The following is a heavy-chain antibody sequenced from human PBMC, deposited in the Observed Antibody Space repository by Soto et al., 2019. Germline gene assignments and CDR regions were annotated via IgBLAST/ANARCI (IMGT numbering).Heavy chain of an antibody. D-gene: IGHD3-10*01. CDR3: ATGPGGSGSYRWFDP. V-gene: IGHV4-31*03. Sequence: SQTLSLTCTVSGGSISRGGYYWSWIRQHPGKGLEWIGEINHSGSTNYNPSLKSRVTISVDTSKNQFSLKLSSVTAADTAVYYCATGPGGSGSYRWFDPWGQGTLVTVSS. J-gene: IGHJ5*02. CDR2: INHSGST. CDR1: GGSISRGGYY.